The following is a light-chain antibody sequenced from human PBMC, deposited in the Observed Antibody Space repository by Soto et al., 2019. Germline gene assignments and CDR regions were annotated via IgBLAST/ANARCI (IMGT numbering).Light chain of an antibody. Sequence: QSALTQPASVSGSPGQSITISCTGTSSDVGGYNYVSWYQQHPGKAPQLMIYDVSNRPSGVSNRFSGSKSGNTASLTISGLQAADEADYYCSSYTSSSTYVIFGGGTKLTVL. CDR2: DVS. J-gene: IGLJ2*01. CDR1: SSDVGGYNY. V-gene: IGLV2-14*01. CDR3: SSYTSSSTYVI.